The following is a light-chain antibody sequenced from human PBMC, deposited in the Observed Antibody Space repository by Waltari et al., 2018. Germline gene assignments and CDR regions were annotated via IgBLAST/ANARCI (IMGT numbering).Light chain of an antibody. Sequence: DIVMTQSPDSLDVSLGERATFSCKSSQSLLYTSNKKNHLAWYQQKPGQPPKLLIFWAAARDSGVPDRFSGSGSGTDFTLTISSLQAEDVAVYYCQQYYDIPLTFGQGTKVEIK. CDR2: WAA. CDR3: QQYYDIPLT. J-gene: IGKJ1*01. CDR1: QSLLYTSNKKNH. V-gene: IGKV4-1*01.